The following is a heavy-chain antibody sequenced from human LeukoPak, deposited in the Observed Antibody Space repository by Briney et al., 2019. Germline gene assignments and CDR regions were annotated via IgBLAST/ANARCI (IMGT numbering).Heavy chain of an antibody. J-gene: IGHJ4*02. CDR2: IYNDGSST. CDR3: ASSGWSDY. CDR1: GLTFSNYW. D-gene: IGHD6-19*01. V-gene: IGHV3-74*01. Sequence: GGSLRLSCAVSGLTFSNYWMHWVRQAPGKGLVWVSRIYNDGSSTSYADSVKGRFTISRDNAKSTLYLQMNSLRAEDTAVYYCASSGWSDYWGQGTLVTVSS.